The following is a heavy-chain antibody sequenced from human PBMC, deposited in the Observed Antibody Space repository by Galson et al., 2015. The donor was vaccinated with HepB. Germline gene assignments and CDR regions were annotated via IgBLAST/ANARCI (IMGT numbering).Heavy chain of an antibody. V-gene: IGHV1-69*13. D-gene: IGHD6-19*01. CDR2: IIPIFGTA. CDR3: AKDRYSSGWYEKGPDY. CDR1: GGTFSSYA. Sequence: SVKVSCKASGGTFSSYAISWVRQAPGQGLEWMGGIIPIFGTANYAQKFQGRVTITADESTSTAYMELSSLRSEDTAVYYCAKDRYSSGWYEKGPDYWGQGTLVTVSS. J-gene: IGHJ4*02.